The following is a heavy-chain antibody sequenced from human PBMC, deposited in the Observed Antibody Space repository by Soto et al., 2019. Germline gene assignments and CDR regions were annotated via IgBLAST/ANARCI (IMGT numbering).Heavy chain of an antibody. V-gene: IGHV3-33*01. CDR2: IWYDGSNK. Sequence: GGSLRLSCAASGFTFSSYGMHWVRQAPGKGLEWVAVIWYDGSNKYYADSVKGRFTISRDNSKNTLYLQMNSLRAEDTAVYYCARDGCSSTSCSRWGYYYGMDVWGQGTTVTVSS. D-gene: IGHD2-2*01. CDR1: GFTFSSYG. J-gene: IGHJ6*02. CDR3: ARDGCSSTSCSRWGYYYGMDV.